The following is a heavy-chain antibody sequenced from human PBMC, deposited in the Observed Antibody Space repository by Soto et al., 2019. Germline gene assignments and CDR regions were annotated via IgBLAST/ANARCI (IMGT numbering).Heavy chain of an antibody. CDR2: INPNSGGT. Sequence: GASVKVSCKASGYTFTGYYMHWVRQAPGQGLECMGWINPNSGGTNYAQKFQGWVTMTRXTXXSXXXMXLXXLRXDDTAVYYCARGGHSGSYYPWGQGTLVTVSS. D-gene: IGHD1-26*01. V-gene: IGHV1-2*04. CDR3: ARGGHSGSYYP. CDR1: GYTFTGYY. J-gene: IGHJ5*02.